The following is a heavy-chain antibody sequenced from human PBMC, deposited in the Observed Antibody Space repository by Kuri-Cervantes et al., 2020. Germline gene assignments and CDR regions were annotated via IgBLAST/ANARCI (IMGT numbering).Heavy chain of an antibody. J-gene: IGHJ6*02. V-gene: IGHV3-9*01. D-gene: IGHD3-22*01. Sequence: SLKISCAASGFTFDDYAMHWVRQAPGKGLEWVSGISWNNGSIGYADSVKGRFTISRDNAKNSLYLQMNSLRAEDTALYYCVKDISTYYYDSSGYGWNGMDVWGQGTTVTVSS. CDR3: VKDISTYYYDSSGYGWNGMDV. CDR2: ISWNNGSI. CDR1: GFTFDDYA.